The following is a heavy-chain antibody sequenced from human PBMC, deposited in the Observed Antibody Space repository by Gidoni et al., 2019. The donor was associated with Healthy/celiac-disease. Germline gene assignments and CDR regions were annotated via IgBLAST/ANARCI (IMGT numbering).Heavy chain of an antibody. V-gene: IGHV4-38-2*02. CDR3: ARDRNYGDYVDYFDY. J-gene: IGHJ4*02. CDR1: GYSISSGYY. Sequence: QVQLQESGPGLVKPSETLSLTCTVSGYSISSGYYWGWIRQPPGKGLEWIGSIYHSGSTYYSPSLKSRVTISVDTSKNQFSLKLSSVTAADTAVYYCARDRNYGDYVDYFDYWGQGTLVTVSS. CDR2: IYHSGST. D-gene: IGHD4-17*01.